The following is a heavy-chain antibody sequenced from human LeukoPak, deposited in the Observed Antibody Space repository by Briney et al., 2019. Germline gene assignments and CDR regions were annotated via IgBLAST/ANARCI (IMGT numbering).Heavy chain of an antibody. CDR2: INHSGST. Sequence: SETLSLTCAVYGGSFSGYYWRWIRQPPGKGLEWIGEINHSGSTKYNPSLKSRVTISVDTSNHQFSLKLSSVTAADTAVSYCARLQQLALNWFHPWGQGTLVTVSS. CDR3: ARLQQLALNWFHP. J-gene: IGHJ5*02. CDR1: GGSFSGYY. D-gene: IGHD6-13*01. V-gene: IGHV4-34*01.